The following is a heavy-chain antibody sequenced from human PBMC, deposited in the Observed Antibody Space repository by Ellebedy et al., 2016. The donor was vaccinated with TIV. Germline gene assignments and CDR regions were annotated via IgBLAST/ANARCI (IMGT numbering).Heavy chain of an antibody. J-gene: IGHJ3*01. CDR2: ISGSGGDT. V-gene: IGHV3-23*01. CDR3: AKSHDTSGYHYIGAFDV. D-gene: IGHD3-22*01. CDR1: GFTFSTYA. Sequence: GESLKISCAASGFTFSTYAMSWVRQTPGKGLEWVSVISGSGGDTSYTDSVKGRFTISRDNSKNTLNLQMNTLRAEDTALYYCAKSHDTSGYHYIGAFDVWGQGTTVTVSS.